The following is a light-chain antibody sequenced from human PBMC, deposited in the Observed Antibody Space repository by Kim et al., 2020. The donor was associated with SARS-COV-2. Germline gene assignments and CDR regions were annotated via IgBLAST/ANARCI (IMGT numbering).Light chain of an antibody. CDR3: QQYSSFPWT. V-gene: IGKV1-5*03. J-gene: IGKJ1*01. Sequence: INMWLAWYQQKPEKAPNLLIYQTSTLERGVPSRFSGSGSETEFTLTITSLQPDDFATYFCQQYSSFPWTFGQGTKVDIK. CDR2: QTS. CDR1: INMW.